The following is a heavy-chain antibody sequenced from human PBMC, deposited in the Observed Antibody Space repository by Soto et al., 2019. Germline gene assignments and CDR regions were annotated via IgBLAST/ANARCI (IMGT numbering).Heavy chain of an antibody. V-gene: IGHV1-69*08. Sequence: GASVKVSCKASGGTFSSYTITWVRQAPGQGLEWMGRIIPILGTANYAQKFQGRVTITADESTSTAYMELSSLRSEDTAVYYCARDGRDYGMDVWGQGTTVTVSS. J-gene: IGHJ6*02. CDR3: ARDGRDYGMDV. CDR1: GGTFSSYT. CDR2: IIPILGTA.